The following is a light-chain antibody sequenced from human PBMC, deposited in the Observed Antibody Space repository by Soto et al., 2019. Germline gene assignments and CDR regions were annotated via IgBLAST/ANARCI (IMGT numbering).Light chain of an antibody. CDR2: WAS. CDR3: QQYYSTPPYT. V-gene: IGKV4-1*01. CDR1: QSVLYSSNNKNY. Sequence: DIVMTQSPDSLAVSLGERATINCKSSQSVLYSSNNKNYLAWYQQKPGQTPKLLIYWASTRESGVPDRFSGSGSGTDVTLTISSLQAEDVAVYCCQQYYSTPPYTFGQGTKLEIK. J-gene: IGKJ2*01.